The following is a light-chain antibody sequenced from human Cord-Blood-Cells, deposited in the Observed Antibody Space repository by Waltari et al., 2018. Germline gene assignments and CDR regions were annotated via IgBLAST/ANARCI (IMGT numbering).Light chain of an antibody. V-gene: IGKV1-5*01. CDR2: DAS. CDR1: QSISSW. CDR3: QQYNSYSPWT. Sequence: DIKMTQPPSTLSASVGDSVTITCRASQSISSWLAWYQQKPGKAPKLLIYDASSLESGVPSRFSGSASGTEFTLTISSLQPDDFATYYCQQYNSYSPWTFGQGTKVEIK. J-gene: IGKJ1*01.